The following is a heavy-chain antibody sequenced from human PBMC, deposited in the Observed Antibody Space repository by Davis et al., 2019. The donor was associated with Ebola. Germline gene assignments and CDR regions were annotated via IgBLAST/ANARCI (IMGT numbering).Heavy chain of an antibody. D-gene: IGHD3-10*01. Sequence: ASVKVSCKASGYTFTTYDINWVRQATGQGLEWMGWMNPNSGNTGYAQKFQGRVTMTRNTSISTAYMELSSLRSEDTAVYYCARLAPPWFGELLSPSYYYGMDVWGKGTTVTVSS. J-gene: IGHJ6*04. CDR3: ARLAPPWFGELLSPSYYYGMDV. CDR1: GYTFTTYD. CDR2: MNPNSGNT. V-gene: IGHV1-8*01.